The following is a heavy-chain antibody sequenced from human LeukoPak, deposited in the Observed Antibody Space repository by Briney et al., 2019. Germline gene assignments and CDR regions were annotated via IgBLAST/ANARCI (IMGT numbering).Heavy chain of an antibody. V-gene: IGHV1-2*04. CDR3: ASGRAVRFGELSDFDY. D-gene: IGHD3-10*01. CDR1: GCTFTGYY. J-gene: IGHJ4*02. CDR2: INPNSGGT. Sequence: ASVKVSCKASGCTFTGYYMHWVRQAPGQGLEWMGWINPNSGGTNYAQKFQGWVTMTRDTSISTAYMELSRLRSDDTAVYYCASGRAVRFGELSDFDYWGQGTLVTVSS.